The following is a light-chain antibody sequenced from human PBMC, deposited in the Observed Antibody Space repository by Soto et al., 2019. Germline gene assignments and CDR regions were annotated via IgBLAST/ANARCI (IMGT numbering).Light chain of an antibody. Sequence: EIVLTQSPATLSLSPGERATLSCRASQSVSSYLAWYQQKPGQAPRLLIYDASNRATGIPSRFSGGGSGTDFTLTISSLAPEDFAVYYCHQRSNWPTATFGQGTKLELK. CDR2: DAS. V-gene: IGKV3-11*01. CDR1: QSVSSY. J-gene: IGKJ2*01. CDR3: HQRSNWPTAT.